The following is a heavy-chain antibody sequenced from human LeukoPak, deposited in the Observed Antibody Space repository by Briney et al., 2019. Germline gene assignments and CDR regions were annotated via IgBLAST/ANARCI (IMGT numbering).Heavy chain of an antibody. CDR3: AKDRGGSSGYSFDY. Sequence: GGSLRLSCAAFGFTFSSYGMHWVRQAPGKGLEWVAVIWFDGSNKYYADSVKGRFTISRDNSKNTLYLQMNSLRAEDTAVYYCAKDRGGSSGYSFDYWGQGTLVTVSS. D-gene: IGHD3-22*01. J-gene: IGHJ4*02. CDR2: IWFDGSNK. V-gene: IGHV3-33*06. CDR1: GFTFSSYG.